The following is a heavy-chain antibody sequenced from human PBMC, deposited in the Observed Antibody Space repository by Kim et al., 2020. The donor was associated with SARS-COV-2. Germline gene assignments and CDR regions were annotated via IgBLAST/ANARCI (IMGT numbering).Heavy chain of an antibody. V-gene: IGHV3-30*04. J-gene: IGHJ6*02. CDR3: AGLLDGELSYYYYGMDV. Sequence: GGSLRLSCAASGFTFSSYAMHWVRQAPGKGLEWVAVISYDGSNKYYADSVKGRFTISRDNSKNTLYLQMNSLRAEDTAVYYCAGLLDGELSYYYYGMDVWGQGTTVTVYS. CDR2: ISYDGSNK. CDR1: GFTFSSYA. D-gene: IGHD3-10*01.